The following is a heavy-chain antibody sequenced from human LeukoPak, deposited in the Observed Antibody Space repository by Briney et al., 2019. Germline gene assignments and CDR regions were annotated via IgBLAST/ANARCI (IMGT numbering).Heavy chain of an antibody. CDR2: ISPYNGNT. CDR1: GYTFTSYG. J-gene: IGHJ4*02. Sequence: GASVKVSCKASGYTFTSYGISWVRQAPGQGLEWMGWISPYNGNTNYPQKLQDRVTMTADTSTSTAYMELRSMRSDDTAVYYCARMGVPYYYDSSGYSYFDYWGQGTLVTVSS. V-gene: IGHV1-18*01. CDR3: ARMGVPYYYDSSGYSYFDY. D-gene: IGHD3-22*01.